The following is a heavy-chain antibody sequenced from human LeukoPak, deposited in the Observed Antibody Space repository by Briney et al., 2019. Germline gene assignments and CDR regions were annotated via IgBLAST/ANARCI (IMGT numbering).Heavy chain of an antibody. V-gene: IGHV3-66*01. CDR1: GFTFSSYS. Sequence: GGSLRLSCAASGFTFSSYSMNWVRQAPGKGLEWVSVIYSGGSTYYADSVKGRFTISRDNSKNTLYLQMNSLRAEDTAVYYCARDNDSSGYYYRFDYWGQGTLVTVSS. CDR2: IYSGGST. D-gene: IGHD3-22*01. J-gene: IGHJ4*02. CDR3: ARDNDSSGYYYRFDY.